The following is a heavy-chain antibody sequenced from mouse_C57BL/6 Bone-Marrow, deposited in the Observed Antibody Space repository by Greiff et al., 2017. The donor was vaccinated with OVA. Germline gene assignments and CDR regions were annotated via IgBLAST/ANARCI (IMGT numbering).Heavy chain of an antibody. CDR3: TTDRY. CDR1: GFNIKDDY. V-gene: IGHV14-4*01. J-gene: IGHJ2*01. Sequence: EVQLQQSGAELVRPGASVKLSCTASGFNIKDDYMHWVKERPEQGLEWIGWIDPENGDTEYASKFQGKATITADTSSKTVYLHLSSLTSEDTAVYYCTTDRYWGPGTTLTVAS. CDR2: IDPENGDT.